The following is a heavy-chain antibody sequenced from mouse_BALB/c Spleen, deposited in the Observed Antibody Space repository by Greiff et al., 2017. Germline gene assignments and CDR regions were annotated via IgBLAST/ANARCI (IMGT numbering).Heavy chain of an antibody. CDR1: GFSLTGYG. CDR3: AREGYDYDEGYAMDD. D-gene: IGHD2-4*01. CDR2: IWGDGST. J-gene: IGHJ4*01. Sequence: VQLQQSGPGLVAPSQSLSITCTVSGFSLTGYGVNRVRQPPGKGLEWLGMIWGDGSTDYNSALKSRLSISKDNSKSQVFLKMNSLQTDDTARYYCAREGYDYDEGYAMDDWGQGTSVTVSS. V-gene: IGHV2-6-7*01.